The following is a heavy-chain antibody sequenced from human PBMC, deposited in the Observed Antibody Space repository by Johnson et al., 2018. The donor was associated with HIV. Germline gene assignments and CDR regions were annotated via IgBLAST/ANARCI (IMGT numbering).Heavy chain of an antibody. J-gene: IGHJ3*02. V-gene: IGHV3-11*01. CDR2: ISNSGTTI. Sequence: QVQLVESGGGVVQPGRSLRLSCAASGFTFSDYYMSWIRQAPGNGLEWVSYISNSGTTIYYADSVKGRFTISRDNAKNSLYLQRGSLRVEDSAVYYCARDGVYSSPHDAFDIWGQGTMVTVSS. CDR3: ARDGVYSSPHDAFDI. CDR1: GFTFSDYY. D-gene: IGHD6-13*01.